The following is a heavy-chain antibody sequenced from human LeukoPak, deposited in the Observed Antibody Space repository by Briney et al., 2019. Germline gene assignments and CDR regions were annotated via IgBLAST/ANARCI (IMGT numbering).Heavy chain of an antibody. CDR2: INPSGGST. CDR1: GYTFTSYY. V-gene: IGHV1-46*01. D-gene: IGHD3-22*01. Sequence: GASVKVSCKASGYTFTSYYMHWVRQAPGQGFEWMGIINPSGGSTSYAQKFQGRVTMTRDTSTSTVYMELSSLRSEDTAVYYCARGEYYYDSSGYFFDYWGQGTLVTVSS. CDR3: ARGEYYYDSSGYFFDY. J-gene: IGHJ4*02.